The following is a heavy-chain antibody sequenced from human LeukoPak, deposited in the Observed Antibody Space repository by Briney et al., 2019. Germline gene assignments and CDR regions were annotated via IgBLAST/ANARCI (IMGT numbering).Heavy chain of an antibody. V-gene: IGHV4-59*01. CDR3: AAAGNYYYYYYMDV. Sequence: SETLSLTCTVSGGSISSYYWSWIRQPPGKGLEWIGYIYYSGSTNYNSSLKSRVTISVDTSKNQFSLKLSSVTAADTAVYYCAAAGNYYYYYYMDVWGKGTTVTVSS. CDR1: GGSISSYY. CDR2: IYYSGST. D-gene: IGHD6-13*01. J-gene: IGHJ6*03.